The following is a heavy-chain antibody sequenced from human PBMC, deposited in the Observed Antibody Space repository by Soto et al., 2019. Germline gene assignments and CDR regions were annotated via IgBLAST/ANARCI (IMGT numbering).Heavy chain of an antibody. CDR2: ISAYNGNT. Sequence: ASVKVSCKASGYTFTSYGISWVRQAPGQGLEWMGWISAYNGNTNYAQKLQGRVTMTTDTSTSTAYMELRSLRSDDTAVYYCARADIVAPLSSLVKNWFDPWGQGTLVTVSS. V-gene: IGHV1-18*01. CDR1: GYTFTSYG. D-gene: IGHD5-12*01. J-gene: IGHJ5*02. CDR3: ARADIVAPLSSLVKNWFDP.